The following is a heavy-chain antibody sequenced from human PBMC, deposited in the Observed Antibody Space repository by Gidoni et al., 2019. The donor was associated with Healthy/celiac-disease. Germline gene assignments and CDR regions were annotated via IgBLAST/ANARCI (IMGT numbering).Heavy chain of an antibody. D-gene: IGHD3-16*01. CDR3: AGRPGGYFDY. J-gene: IGHJ4*02. V-gene: IGHV3-53*02. CDR1: GFTFSSNY. CDR2: IYSGGST. Sequence: EVQLVATGGGLIQPVGSLILAFTASGFTFSSNYMRWVRQAPGKGLEWVSVIYSGGSTYYADYVKGRFTSSRDNSKNTLSLQMNSLRAEDTAVYYCAGRPGGYFDYWGQGTLVTVSS.